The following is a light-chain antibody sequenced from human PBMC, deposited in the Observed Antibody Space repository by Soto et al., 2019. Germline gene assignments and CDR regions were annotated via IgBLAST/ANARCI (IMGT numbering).Light chain of an antibody. J-gene: IGKJ1*01. V-gene: IGKV3-20*01. Sequence: EIVLTQSPGTLSLSPGERATLSCRASQSVRDRYLAWYQQKPGQAPSLLIYDTSTRATGVPVRLSGSGSGTDFALTISRVEPEDFAIYYCQQYGSSPGTFGQGTKVEI. CDR1: QSVRDRY. CDR3: QQYGSSPGT. CDR2: DTS.